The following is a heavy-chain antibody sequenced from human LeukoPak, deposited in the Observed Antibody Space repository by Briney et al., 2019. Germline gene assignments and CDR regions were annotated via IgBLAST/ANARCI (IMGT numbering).Heavy chain of an antibody. D-gene: IGHD4-23*01. Sequence: PGGSLRLSCAASGSSFTNAWMTWARQAPGRGLEWVGHIKTKTDGGTTDYAAPVKGRFTISRDDSKNTLYLQMNSLKTEDTAVYYCTTPPVDRQPFNYYYGMDVWGQGTTVTVSS. CDR3: TTPPVDRQPFNYYYGMDV. V-gene: IGHV3-15*07. CDR2: IKTKTDGGTT. J-gene: IGHJ6*02. CDR1: GSSFTNAW.